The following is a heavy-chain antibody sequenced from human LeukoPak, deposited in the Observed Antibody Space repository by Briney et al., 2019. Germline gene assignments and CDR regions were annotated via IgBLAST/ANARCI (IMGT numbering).Heavy chain of an antibody. J-gene: IGHJ4*02. Sequence: GGSLRLSCAASGFTFSGYAMSWVREGPGEGLEWVSAISGSGGSPYYADSAKGRFTISRDNSKNTLYLQMNSLRAEDTAVYYCAKGLCGTYFDYWGQGTLVTVSS. D-gene: IGHD1-1*01. CDR1: GFTFSGYA. CDR2: ISGSGGSP. CDR3: AKGLCGTYFDY. V-gene: IGHV3-23*01.